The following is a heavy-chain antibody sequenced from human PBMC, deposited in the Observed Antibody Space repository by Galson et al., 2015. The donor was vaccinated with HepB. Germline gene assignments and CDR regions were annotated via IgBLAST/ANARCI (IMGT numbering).Heavy chain of an antibody. CDR3: AGMVVAATPSFDY. J-gene: IGHJ4*02. CDR1: GGTFSSYA. CDR2: IIPIFGTA. Sequence: SVKVSCKASGGTFSSYAISWVRQAPGQGLEWMRGIIPIFGTANYAQKFQGRVTITADESTSTAYMELSSLRSEDTAVYYCAGMVVAATPSFDYWGQGTLVTVSS. V-gene: IGHV1-69*13. D-gene: IGHD2-15*01.